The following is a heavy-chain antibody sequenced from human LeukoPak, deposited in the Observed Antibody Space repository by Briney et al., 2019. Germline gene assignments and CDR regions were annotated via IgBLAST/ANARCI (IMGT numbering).Heavy chain of an antibody. CDR2: LSYDGSEK. CDR1: GFTFSSYA. J-gene: IGHJ6*02. Sequence: GGSLRLSCAASGFTFSSYAMSWVRQPPGKGLEWVAVLSYDGSEKYYADSVKGRFTISRDNSKNTLYLQMNSLRPEDTAVYYCAKVEYSSLYYYYGMDVWGQGTTVTVSS. CDR3: AKVEYSSLYYYYGMDV. D-gene: IGHD6-6*01. V-gene: IGHV3-30*18.